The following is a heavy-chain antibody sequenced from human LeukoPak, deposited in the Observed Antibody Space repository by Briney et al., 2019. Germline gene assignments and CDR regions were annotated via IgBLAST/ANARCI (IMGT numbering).Heavy chain of an antibody. CDR1: GGSISSGGYY. D-gene: IGHD3-22*01. J-gene: IGHJ3*02. Sequence: SENLSLNCTVSGGSISSGGYYWSWIRQHPGKGLGWIGDIYYSGSTYYNPSLKSRVTISVDTSKNQFSLKLSSVTAADTAVYYCASTPALYYYDSSGYYLGAFDIWGQGTMVTVSS. V-gene: IGHV4-31*03. CDR3: ASTPALYYYDSSGYYLGAFDI. CDR2: IYYSGST.